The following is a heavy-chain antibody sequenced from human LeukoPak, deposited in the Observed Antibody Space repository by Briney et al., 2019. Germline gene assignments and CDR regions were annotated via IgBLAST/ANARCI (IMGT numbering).Heavy chain of an antibody. V-gene: IGHV5-10-1*01. CDR3: ARPDCSSTSCREYFQH. Sequence: GESLRISCKGSGYSYTNYWISWVRQMPGKGLEWMGRIDPSDSYTNYSPSFQGHVTISADKSISTAYLQWSSLKASDTAMYYCARPDCSSTSCREYFQHWGQGTLVTVSS. D-gene: IGHD2-2*01. CDR2: IDPSDSYT. J-gene: IGHJ1*01. CDR1: GYSYTNYW.